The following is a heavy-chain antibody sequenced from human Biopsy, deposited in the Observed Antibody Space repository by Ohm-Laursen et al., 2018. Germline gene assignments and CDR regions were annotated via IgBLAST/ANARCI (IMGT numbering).Heavy chain of an antibody. V-gene: IGHV1-2*02. J-gene: IGHJ5*02. Sequence: ASVKVSCKASGYTFNAYYIHWMRQAPGQGLEWMGWINPATGETRYAQRFQGRVTMTRDTSVTTAYMQLSSLTSDDTALYYCVKPSGGVSTIGFDPWGQGTQVIVSS. CDR3: VKPSGGVSTIGFDP. CDR2: INPATGET. D-gene: IGHD3-16*01. CDR1: GYTFNAYY.